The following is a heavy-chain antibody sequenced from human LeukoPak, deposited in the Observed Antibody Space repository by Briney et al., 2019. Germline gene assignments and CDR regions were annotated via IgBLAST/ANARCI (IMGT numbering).Heavy chain of an antibody. CDR3: AKSSGGNPRSYYYYMDV. Sequence: GGSLRLSCAASGFTFSSYAMSWARQAPGKGLEWVSAISGSGGSTYYADSVKGRFTISRDNSKNTLYLQMNSLRAEDTAVYYCAKSSGGNPRSYYYYMDVWGKGTTVTVSS. D-gene: IGHD4-23*01. CDR2: ISGSGGST. CDR1: GFTFSSYA. J-gene: IGHJ6*03. V-gene: IGHV3-23*01.